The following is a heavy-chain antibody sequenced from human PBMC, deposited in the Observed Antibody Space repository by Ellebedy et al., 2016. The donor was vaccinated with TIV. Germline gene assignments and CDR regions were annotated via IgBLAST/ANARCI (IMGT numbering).Heavy chain of an antibody. CDR1: GYTFTSFH. D-gene: IGHD6-19*01. Sequence: ASVKVSCKASGYTFTSFHMHWVRQAPGQGLEWMGIINPSGGSTRYAQTFQGRVTMTRDTSTSTVYMELSSMRSEDTAVYYCARESRSGWYGGGGYWGQGTLVTVSS. V-gene: IGHV1-46*01. CDR2: INPSGGST. CDR3: ARESRSGWYGGGGY. J-gene: IGHJ4*02.